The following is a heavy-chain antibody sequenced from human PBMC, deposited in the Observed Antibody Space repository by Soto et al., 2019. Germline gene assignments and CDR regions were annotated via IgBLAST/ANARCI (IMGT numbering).Heavy chain of an antibody. J-gene: IGHJ4*01. Sequence: VQLSQSGGGWGQTGGSLRLSCEASGFTLSSFAMGWVRQAPGKGLEWVSDISASGSRSSYADFVRGRFTVSRDNSKNTLFLQMKSLSVEDTAVYYCAKSRLVMTSSSFDSWDQGVLVSVSS. CDR3: AKSRLVMTSSSFDS. CDR1: GFTLSSFA. V-gene: IGHV3-23*01. D-gene: IGHD2-21*02. CDR2: ISASGSRS.